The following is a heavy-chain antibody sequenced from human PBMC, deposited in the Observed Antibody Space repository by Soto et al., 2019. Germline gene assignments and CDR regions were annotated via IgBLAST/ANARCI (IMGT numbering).Heavy chain of an antibody. Sequence: QVQLQESGPGLVKPSQTLSLTCTVSGGSISSGGYYWSWIRQHPGKGLEWIGYIYYSGSTYYNPSPKSRVTISVDTSKNQFSLKLSSVTAADTAVYYCARGSIAVAGTLYFQHWGQGTLVTVSS. J-gene: IGHJ1*01. CDR2: IYYSGST. CDR1: GGSISSGGYY. CDR3: ARGSIAVAGTLYFQH. V-gene: IGHV4-31*03. D-gene: IGHD6-19*01.